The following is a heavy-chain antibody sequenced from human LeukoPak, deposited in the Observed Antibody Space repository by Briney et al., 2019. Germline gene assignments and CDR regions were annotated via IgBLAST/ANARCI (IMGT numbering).Heavy chain of an antibody. CDR3: ARRSPDSSGYYSVDY. CDR2: LYYSVST. D-gene: IGHD3-22*01. Sequence: SETLSLTCTVSGGSISSSSFYWGWIRQPPGKGLVWIGSLYYSVSTYYNPSLESRVTISVDTSKNQFSLKMSSVTAADTAVYYCARRSPDSSGYYSVDYWGQGTLVTVSS. V-gene: IGHV4-39*01. J-gene: IGHJ4*02. CDR1: GGSISSSSFY.